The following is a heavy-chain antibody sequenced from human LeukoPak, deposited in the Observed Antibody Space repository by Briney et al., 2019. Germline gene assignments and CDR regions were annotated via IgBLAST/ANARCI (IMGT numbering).Heavy chain of an antibody. D-gene: IGHD3-16*01. CDR2: INHGGST. Sequence: SETLSLTCGVSGYSIRNGYSWDWIRQAPGKGLEWIGSINHGGSTTYNPSLRGRFTISIVKAKNAFSLTLKSVTAADTAVYYCARFDYVWETHGMDAFDMWGHGTMVIVSP. CDR3: ARFDYVWETHGMDAFDM. V-gene: IGHV4-38-2*01. CDR1: GYSIRNGYS. J-gene: IGHJ3*02.